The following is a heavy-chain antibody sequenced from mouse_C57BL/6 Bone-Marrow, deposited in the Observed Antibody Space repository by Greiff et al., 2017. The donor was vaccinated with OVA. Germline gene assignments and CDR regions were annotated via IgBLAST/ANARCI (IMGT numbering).Heavy chain of an antibody. V-gene: IGHV1-37*01. J-gene: IGHJ4*01. CDR2: INPYNGDT. CDR1: GYSFTGYF. Sequence: EVQGVESGPELVKPGASVKISCKASGYSFTGYFMNWVKQSHGKSLEWIGRINPYNGDTFYNQKFKGKATLTVDKSSSTAHMELLSLTAEDFAVYYCALYGSSPYYYAMDYWGQGTSVTVSS. CDR3: ALYGSSPYYYAMDY. D-gene: IGHD1-1*01.